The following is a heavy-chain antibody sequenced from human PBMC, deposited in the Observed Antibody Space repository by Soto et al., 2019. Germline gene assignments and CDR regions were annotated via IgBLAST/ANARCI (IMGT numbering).Heavy chain of an antibody. CDR2: IYHSGST. CDR3: ARPRWGIAAAGVWFDP. J-gene: IGHJ5*02. D-gene: IGHD6-13*01. CDR1: GGSISSGGYS. V-gene: IGHV4-30-2*03. Sequence: PSETLSLTCAVSGGSISSGGYSWSWIRQPPGKGLEWIGYIYHSGSTYYNPSLKSRVTISVDTSKNQFSLKLSSVTAADTAVYYCARPRWGIAAAGVWFDPWGQGTLVTVFS.